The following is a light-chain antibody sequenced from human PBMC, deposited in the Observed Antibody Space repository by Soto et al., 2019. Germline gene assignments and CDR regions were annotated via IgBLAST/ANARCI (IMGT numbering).Light chain of an antibody. Sequence: EIVLTQSPGTLSLSPGERATLSCMASQSVSSNYLTWYQQKPGQAPRLLIYGASSRATGIPDRFSGSGSGTDFTLTISRLEPDDFAVYYCQQYGSSPFTFGPGTKVYIK. CDR2: GAS. CDR3: QQYGSSPFT. CDR1: QSVSSNY. V-gene: IGKV3-20*01. J-gene: IGKJ3*01.